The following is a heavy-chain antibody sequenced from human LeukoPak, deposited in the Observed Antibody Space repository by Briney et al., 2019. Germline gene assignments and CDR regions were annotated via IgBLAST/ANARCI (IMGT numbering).Heavy chain of an antibody. J-gene: IGHJ6*03. Sequence: SETLSLTCTVSGGSISSYYWSWIRQPPGKGLEWIGNIYYSGSTNYNPSLKSRVTISVDTSKNQFSLKLSSVTAADTAVYYCARGIHDFWSGYYYYYYYYMDVWGKGTTVTVSS. V-gene: IGHV4-59*01. CDR3: ARGIHDFWSGYYYYYYYYMDV. CDR1: GGSISSYY. CDR2: IYYSGST. D-gene: IGHD3-3*01.